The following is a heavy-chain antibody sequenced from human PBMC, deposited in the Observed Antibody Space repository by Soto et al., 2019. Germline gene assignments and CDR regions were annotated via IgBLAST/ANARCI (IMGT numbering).Heavy chain of an antibody. CDR1: GGTFSSYT. D-gene: IGHD6-19*01. V-gene: IGHV1-69*02. J-gene: IGHJ4*02. CDR2: IIPILGIA. Sequence: QVQLVQSGAEVKKPGSSVKVSCKASGGTFSSYTISWVRQAPGQGLEWMGRIIPILGIANYAQKFQGRVAITADKSTSTAYMELSSLRSEDTAVYYCARGSSGWYVDWGQGTLVTVSS. CDR3: ARGSSGWYVD.